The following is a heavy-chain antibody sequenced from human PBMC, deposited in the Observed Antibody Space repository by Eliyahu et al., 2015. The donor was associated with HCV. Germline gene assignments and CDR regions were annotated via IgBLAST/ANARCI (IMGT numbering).Heavy chain of an antibody. V-gene: IGHV3-11*06. J-gene: IGHJ4*02. CDR2: ISSSSSYT. D-gene: IGHD3-3*01. Sequence: QVQLVESGGGLVKPGGSLRLSCAASGFTFRXYYMSWIRQAPGKGLEWVSYISSSSSYTNYADSVKGRFTISRDNAKNSLYLQMNSLRAEDTAVYYCARVNYDFWSGYSHFDYWGQGTLVTVSS. CDR3: ARVNYDFWSGYSHFDY. CDR1: GFTFRXYY.